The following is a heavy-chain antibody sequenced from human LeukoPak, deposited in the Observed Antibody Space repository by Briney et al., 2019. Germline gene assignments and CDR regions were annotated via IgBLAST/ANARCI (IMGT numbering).Heavy chain of an antibody. J-gene: IGHJ4*02. V-gene: IGHV3-30-3*01. CDR3: AREVLVLREPLGLIDY. CDR2: ISYDGSNK. D-gene: IGHD1-26*01. CDR1: GVTFSSYA. Sequence: GGSLRLSCAASGVTFSSYAMHWVRQAPGKGLEWVAVISYDGSNKYYADSVKGRFTISRDNSKNTLYLQMNSLTAEDTAVYYCAREVLVLREPLGLIDYWGQGTLVTASS.